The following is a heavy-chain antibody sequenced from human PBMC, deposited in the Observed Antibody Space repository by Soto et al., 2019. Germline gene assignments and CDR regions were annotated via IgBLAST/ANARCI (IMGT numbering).Heavy chain of an antibody. D-gene: IGHD2-15*01. CDR2: ISHSGSGT. CDR3: ARGHLPGGNTFYYAY. Sequence: QVQLQQWGAGLLKPSETLSLTCTVYGGSFSGNYWSWIRQPPGMGLEWIGEISHSGSGTNYNPALQRRVTLSVATSKNQFPLKLSSVTAADTAMSYCARGHLPGGNTFYYAYWGQGTLVTVSS. V-gene: IGHV4-34*01. J-gene: IGHJ4*02. CDR1: GGSFSGNY.